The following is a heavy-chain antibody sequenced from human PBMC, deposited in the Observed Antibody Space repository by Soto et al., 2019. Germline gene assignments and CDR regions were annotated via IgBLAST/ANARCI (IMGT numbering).Heavy chain of an antibody. CDR2: FNPILSMS. J-gene: IGHJ4*02. CDR1: GDTFNFYT. CDR3: ATSFGSGYRAFDY. D-gene: IGHD3-10*01. Sequence: QVQLVQSGAEVKKPGSSVKVSCKASGDTFNFYTINWVRQAPGLGLEWMGRFNPILSMSNSALRFQGRVTLTADKSTSTAYMVLSSLRSDDTAVYCCATSFGSGYRAFDYWGQGVLVTVSS. V-gene: IGHV1-69*02.